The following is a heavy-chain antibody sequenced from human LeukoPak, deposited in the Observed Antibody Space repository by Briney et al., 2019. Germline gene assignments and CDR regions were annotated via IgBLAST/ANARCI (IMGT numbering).Heavy chain of an antibody. CDR3: ARDLYSSSWYVSFWFDP. CDR2: INSDGSST. Sequence: GGSLRLSCAASGFTFSSYWMHWVHHAPGKGLVWVSRINSDGSSTIYADSVKGRFTISRDNAKNTLYLQMNSLRAEDTAVYYCARDLYSSSWYVSFWFDPWGQGTLVTVSS. V-gene: IGHV3-74*01. CDR1: GFTFSSYW. D-gene: IGHD6-13*01. J-gene: IGHJ5*02.